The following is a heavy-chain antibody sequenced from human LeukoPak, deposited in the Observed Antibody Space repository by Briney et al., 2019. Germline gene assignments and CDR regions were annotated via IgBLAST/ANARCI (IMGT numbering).Heavy chain of an antibody. Sequence: ASVKVSCKASGYTFTSYYMHWVRQAPGQGLEWMGIINPSGGSTSYAQKFQGRVTMTRDTSISTAYMELSRLRSDDTAVYYCAREGFWYDSSGYYYWGQGTLVTVSS. CDR1: GYTFTSYY. D-gene: IGHD3-22*01. CDR3: AREGFWYDSSGYYY. CDR2: INPSGGST. V-gene: IGHV1-46*01. J-gene: IGHJ4*02.